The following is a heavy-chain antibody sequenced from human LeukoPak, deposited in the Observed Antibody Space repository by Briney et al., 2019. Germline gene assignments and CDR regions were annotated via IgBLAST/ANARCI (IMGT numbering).Heavy chain of an antibody. J-gene: IGHJ4*02. D-gene: IGHD4-11*01. CDR2: ISYDGSNK. CDR1: GFTFSSYG. CDR3: AKDRRTTVTTSYLDY. V-gene: IGHV3-30*18. Sequence: PGGSLRLSCAASGFTFSSYGMHWVRQAPGKGLEWVAVISYDGSNKYYADSVKGRFTISRDNSKNTLYLQTNSLRAEDTAVYYCAKDRRTTVTTSYLDYWGQGTLVTVSS.